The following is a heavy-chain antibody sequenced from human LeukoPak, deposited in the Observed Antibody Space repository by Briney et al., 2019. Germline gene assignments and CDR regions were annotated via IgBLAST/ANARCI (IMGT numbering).Heavy chain of an antibody. CDR3: ARALPQYYDSSGYYDY. CDR1: GFTFSSYG. D-gene: IGHD3-22*01. V-gene: IGHV3-64*01. J-gene: IGHJ4*02. CDR2: ISSNGGST. Sequence: GGSLRLSCAASGFTFSSYGMHWVRQAPGKGLEYVSAISSNGGSTYYANSVKGRFTISRDNSKNTLYLQMGSLRAEDMAVYYCARALPQYYDSSGYYDYWGQGTLVTVSS.